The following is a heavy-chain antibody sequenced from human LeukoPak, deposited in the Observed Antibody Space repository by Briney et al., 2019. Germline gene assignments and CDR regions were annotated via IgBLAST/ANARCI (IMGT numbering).Heavy chain of an antibody. Sequence: GESLKISCKGSGYSFTSYWIGWVRQMPGKGPEWMGIIYPGDSDTRYSPSFQGQVTISADKSISTAYLQWSSLKASDTAMYYCARLPAKNYYDSRWLPIDEYYYYYMDVWGKGTAVTVSS. V-gene: IGHV5-51*01. CDR1: GYSFTSYW. CDR2: IYPGDSDT. CDR3: ARLPAKNYYDSRWLPIDEYYYYYMDV. J-gene: IGHJ6*03. D-gene: IGHD3-22*01.